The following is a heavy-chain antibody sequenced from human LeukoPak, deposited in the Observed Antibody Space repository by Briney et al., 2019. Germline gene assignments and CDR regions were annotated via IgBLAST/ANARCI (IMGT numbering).Heavy chain of an antibody. CDR1: GFTFNSYW. J-gene: IGHJ6*02. Sequence: GGSLRLSCAASGFTFNSYWMSWVRQAPGEGLEWVANIKQDGSEKYYVDSLKGRFTISRDNAKNSLYLQMTSLRADDTAVYYCARENYDILTYFGTGMDVWGQGTTVTVSS. D-gene: IGHD3-9*01. CDR3: ARENYDILTYFGTGMDV. CDR2: IKQDGSEK. V-gene: IGHV3-7*04.